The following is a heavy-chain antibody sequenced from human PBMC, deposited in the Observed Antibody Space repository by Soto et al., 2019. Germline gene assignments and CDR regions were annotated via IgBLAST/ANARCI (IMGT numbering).Heavy chain of an antibody. CDR3: ARSGDNCNRLDS. D-gene: IGHD1-1*01. J-gene: IGHJ4*02. CDR1: GFTFSDYY. CDR2: SSNSGTFS. Sequence: QVQLVESGGGLVKPGGSLRLSCEGSGFTFSDYYISWIRQAPGKGLEWISYSSNSGTFSRYADSVKGRFSISRDNTKNLLYLQMNSLRAEDTAVYYCARSGDNCNRLDSWGQGTPVTVSS. V-gene: IGHV3-11*06.